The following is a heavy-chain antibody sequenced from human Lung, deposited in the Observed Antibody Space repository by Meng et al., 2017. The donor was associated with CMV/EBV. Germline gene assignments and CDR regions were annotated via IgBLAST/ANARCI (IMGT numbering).Heavy chain of an antibody. CDR3: ARDRSVIITENFDF. Sequence: AAXXVSXQDSVYTFTGYYMYWVRQVPGQGLEWMGWINPKTGGTRYAQKFQGRVSMTRDTSISTAYMELSRLRSDNTAVYCCARDRSVIITENFDFWGQGTLVTVSS. V-gene: IGHV1-2*02. CDR2: INPKTGGT. D-gene: IGHD1-14*01. CDR1: VYTFTGYY. J-gene: IGHJ4*02.